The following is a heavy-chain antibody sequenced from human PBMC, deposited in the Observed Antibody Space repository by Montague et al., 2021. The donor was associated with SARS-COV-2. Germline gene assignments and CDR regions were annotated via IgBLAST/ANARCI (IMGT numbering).Heavy chain of an antibody. CDR3: AREPLERGHQLLWEVYYYYGMDV. CDR2: IYYSGST. CDR1: GGSISSGGYY. Sequence: TLSLTCTVSGGSISSGGYYWSWIRQHPGKGLEWIGYIYYSGSTYYNPSLKSRVTMSVDTSKNQFSLKLSSVTAADTAVYYCAREPLERGHQLLWEVYYYYGMDVWGQGTTVTVSS. V-gene: IGHV4-31*03. J-gene: IGHJ6*02. D-gene: IGHD2-2*01.